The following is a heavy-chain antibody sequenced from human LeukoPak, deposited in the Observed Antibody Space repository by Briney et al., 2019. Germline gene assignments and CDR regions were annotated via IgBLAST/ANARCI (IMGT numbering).Heavy chain of an antibody. CDR1: GFTFDDYA. Sequence: PGGSLRLSCAASGFTFDDYAMHWVRQAPGKGLEWVSGISWNSGSIGYADSVKGRFTISRDNAKNSLYLQMNSLRAEDTALYYCAKSPRWELPDDAFDIWGQGTMVTVSS. J-gene: IGHJ3*02. CDR2: ISWNSGSI. CDR3: AKSPRWELPDDAFDI. D-gene: IGHD1-26*01. V-gene: IGHV3-9*01.